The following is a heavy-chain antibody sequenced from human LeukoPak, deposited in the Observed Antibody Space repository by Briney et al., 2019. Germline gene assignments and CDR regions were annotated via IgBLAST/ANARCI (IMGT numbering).Heavy chain of an antibody. D-gene: IGHD5-12*01. V-gene: IGHV3-23*01. CDR2: ISGSGGST. Sequence: PGGSLRLSCAASGFTFSSYAMSWVRQAPGKGLEWVSAISGSGGSTYYADSVKGRFTISRDNSKNTLYLQMNSLRAEDTAVYYCARVYLGYSGYDYYYFDYWGQGTLVTVSS. CDR1: GFTFSSYA. CDR3: ARVYLGYSGYDYYYFDY. J-gene: IGHJ4*02.